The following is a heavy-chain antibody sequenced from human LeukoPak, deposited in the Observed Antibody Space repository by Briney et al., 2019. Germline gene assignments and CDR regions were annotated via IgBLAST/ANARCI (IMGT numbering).Heavy chain of an antibody. J-gene: IGHJ4*02. CDR3: ARQNDFRLDY. Sequence: GESLKISCKGSGYTLSSYWIGWVRQMPGKGLEWMGIIYPGDSDTRYSPSLQGEVTISVDTSIGTAYLQWSSLKASDTAIYYCARQNDFRLDYWGQGTLVTVSS. CDR2: IYPGDSDT. D-gene: IGHD3-3*01. V-gene: IGHV5-51*01. CDR1: GYTLSSYW.